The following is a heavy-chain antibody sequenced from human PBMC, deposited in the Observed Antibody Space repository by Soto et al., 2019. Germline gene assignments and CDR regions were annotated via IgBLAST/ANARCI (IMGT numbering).Heavy chain of an antibody. Sequence: QVQLQESGPGLVKPSGTLSLTCTVSGGSITTYYWSWIRQPAGKGLEWIGRIYHTGYTNPNSSLKSRLTMSVDTSKNKFFLRLSSVSAADTAVYYFARVAGAKFDFSGQGMLVTVAS. V-gene: IGHV4-4*07. CDR3: ARVAGAKFDF. CDR1: GGSITTYY. J-gene: IGHJ4*02. CDR2: IYHTGYT. D-gene: IGHD1-1*01.